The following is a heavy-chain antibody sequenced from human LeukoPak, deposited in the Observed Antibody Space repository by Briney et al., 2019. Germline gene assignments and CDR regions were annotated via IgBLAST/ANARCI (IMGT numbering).Heavy chain of an antibody. CDR2: VSYDGSNK. CDR1: GFTFSSYA. CDR3: ARETGYGDFDY. D-gene: IGHD4-17*01. J-gene: IGHJ4*01. V-gene: IGHV3-30-3*01. Sequence: GGSLRLSCAASGFTFSSYAMHWVRQAPGKGLEWVAVVSYDGSNKYYADSVKGRFTISRDNSKNTLYLQMNSLRAEDTAVYYCARETGYGDFDYWGHGTLVTVSS.